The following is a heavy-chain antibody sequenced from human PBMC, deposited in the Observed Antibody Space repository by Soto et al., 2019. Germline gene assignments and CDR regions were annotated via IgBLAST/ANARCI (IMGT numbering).Heavy chain of an antibody. CDR3: AGVQDR. J-gene: IGHJ5*02. CDR1: GGSISSGGYS. V-gene: IGHV4-30-2*01. Sequence: SETLSLTCAVSGGSISSGGYSWSWIRQPPGKGLEWIGYIYHSGSTYYNPSLKSRVTISVDRSKNQFSLKLSSVTAADTAVYYYAGVQDRWGQGTLVPVSS. D-gene: IGHD1-1*01. CDR2: IYHSGST.